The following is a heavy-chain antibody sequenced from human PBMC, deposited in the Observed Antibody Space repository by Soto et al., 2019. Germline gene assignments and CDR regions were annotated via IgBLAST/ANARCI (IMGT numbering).Heavy chain of an antibody. J-gene: IGHJ6*02. CDR2: IIPIFGTA. CDR3: ASGAYDFWSGPGGGMDV. Sequence: QVQLVQSGAEVKKPGSSVKVSCKASGGTFSSYAISWVRQAPGQGLEWMGGIIPIFGTANYAQKFQGRVTISADESTSTAYMERSSLRSEDTAVYYCASGAYDFWSGPGGGMDVWGQGTTVTVSS. V-gene: IGHV1-69*12. CDR1: GGTFSSYA. D-gene: IGHD3-3*01.